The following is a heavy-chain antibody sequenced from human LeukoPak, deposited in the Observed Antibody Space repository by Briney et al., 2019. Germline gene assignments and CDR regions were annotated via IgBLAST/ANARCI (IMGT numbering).Heavy chain of an antibody. CDR3: ARGRVSGGGQIVVVPAASVGFDY. Sequence: SETLSVTCAVYGGSFSGYYWSWIRQPRGKGLEWIGEINHSGSTNYNPSLKSRVTISVDTSKNQFSLKLSSVTAADTAVYYCARGRVSGGGQIVVVPAASVGFDYWGQGTLVTVSS. CDR1: GGSFSGYY. V-gene: IGHV4-34*01. J-gene: IGHJ4*02. CDR2: INHSGST. D-gene: IGHD2-2*01.